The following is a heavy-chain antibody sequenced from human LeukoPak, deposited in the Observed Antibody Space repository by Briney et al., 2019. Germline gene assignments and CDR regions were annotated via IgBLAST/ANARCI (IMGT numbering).Heavy chain of an antibody. CDR1: GFTFSSYA. V-gene: IGHV3-23*01. J-gene: IGHJ4*02. CDR3: AKRYRGNYDY. CDR2: ISDRSDT. D-gene: IGHD1-26*01. Sequence: PGGSLRLSCAASGFTFSSYAMTWVRQAPGKGLEWVSAISDRSDTYYADSVKGRFTISRDNSKNTLYLQMNSLRAEDTAEYYCAKRYRGNYDYWGQGTLVTVSS.